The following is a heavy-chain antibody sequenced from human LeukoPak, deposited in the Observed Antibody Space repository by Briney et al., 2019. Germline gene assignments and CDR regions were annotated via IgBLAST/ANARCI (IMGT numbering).Heavy chain of an antibody. J-gene: IGHJ4*02. V-gene: IGHV3-23*01. D-gene: IGHD2-2*01. CDR3: GKDRCSSTSCYLFDY. CDR2: FSGSGGST. Sequence: GGSLRLSCAASGFTFSSYAMSWVHQAPGKGLEWVSAFSGSGGSTYYADSVKGRFTISRDNSKNTLFLQMNSLRAEDTAVYYCGKDRCSSTSCYLFDYWGQGTLVSVSS. CDR1: GFTFSSYA.